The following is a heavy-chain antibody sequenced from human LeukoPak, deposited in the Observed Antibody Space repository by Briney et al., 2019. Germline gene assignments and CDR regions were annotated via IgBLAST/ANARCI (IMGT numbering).Heavy chain of an antibody. CDR1: GFASSTYG. J-gene: IGHJ2*01. D-gene: IGHD3-9*01. CDR3: ARDTDYSCRYLFFDL. CDR2: ISSDGRNE. Sequence: PGGSLRLSCAASGFASSTYGIHWVRQAPGKGLEWVAAISSDGRNEYFTDSVKGRFTISRDDSKNTVYLQMNSLRVEDTSLYFCARDTDYSCRYLFFDLWGRGTLVSVPS. V-gene: IGHV3-33*05.